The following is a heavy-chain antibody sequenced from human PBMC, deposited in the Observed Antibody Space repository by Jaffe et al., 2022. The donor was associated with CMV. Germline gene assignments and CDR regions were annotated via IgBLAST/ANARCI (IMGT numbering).Heavy chain of an antibody. CDR2: INPNSGGT. D-gene: IGHD6-6*01. V-gene: IGHV1-2*04. CDR3: ARGQGTGLIRQQLLPFDY. Sequence: QVQLVQSGAEVKKPGASVKVSCKASGYTFTGYYMHWVRQAPGQGLEWMGWINPNSGGTNYAQKFQGWVTMTRDTSISTAYMELSRLRSDDTAVYYCARGQGTGLIRQQLLPFDYWGQGTLVTVSS. J-gene: IGHJ4*02. CDR1: GYTFTGYY.